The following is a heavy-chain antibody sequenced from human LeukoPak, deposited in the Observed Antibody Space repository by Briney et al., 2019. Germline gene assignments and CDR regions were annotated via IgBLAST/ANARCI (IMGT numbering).Heavy chain of an antibody. Sequence: PGGSLRLSCAASGFTFSSYGMHWVRQAPGKGLVWVSRVNSDESITTYADSVKGRFTISRDNAKNTLYLQMNSLRAEDTAVYYCARVGYSSDWYEGGHWGQGTLVTVSS. CDR1: GFTFSSYG. J-gene: IGHJ4*02. D-gene: IGHD6-19*01. V-gene: IGHV3-74*01. CDR3: ARVGYSSDWYEGGH. CDR2: VNSDESIT.